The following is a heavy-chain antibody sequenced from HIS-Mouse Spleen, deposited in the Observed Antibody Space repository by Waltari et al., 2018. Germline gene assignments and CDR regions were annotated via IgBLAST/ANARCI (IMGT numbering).Heavy chain of an antibody. D-gene: IGHD2-8*01. CDR2: IWYDGSNK. CDR3: AKGGLMVYAIGDY. Sequence: QVQLVESGGGVVQPGRSLRPSCAASGFTCRSYGMHWVRQAPGKGLEWVAVIWYDGSNKYYADSVKGRFTISRDNSKNTLYLQMNSLRAEDTAVYYCAKGGLMVYAIGDYWGQGTLVTVSS. CDR1: GFTCRSYG. J-gene: IGHJ4*02. V-gene: IGHV3-33*06.